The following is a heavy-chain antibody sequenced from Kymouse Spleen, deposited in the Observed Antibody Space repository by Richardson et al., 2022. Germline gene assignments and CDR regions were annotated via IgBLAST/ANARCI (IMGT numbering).Heavy chain of an antibody. D-gene: IGHD6-25*01. Sequence: EVQLVQSGAEVKKPGESLKISCKGSGYSFTSYWIGWVRQMPGKGLEWMGIIYPGDSDTRYSPSFQGQVTISADKSISTAYLQWSSLKASDTAMYYCARHEIAAENYYYYGMDVWGQGTTVTVSS. J-gene: IGHJ6*02. CDR3: ARHEIAAENYYYYGMDV. CDR2: IYPGDSDT. V-gene: IGHV5-51*01. CDR1: GYSFTSYW.